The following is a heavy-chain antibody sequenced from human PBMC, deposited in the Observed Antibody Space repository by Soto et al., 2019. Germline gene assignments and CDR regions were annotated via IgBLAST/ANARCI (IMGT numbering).Heavy chain of an antibody. D-gene: IGHD3-10*01. CDR2: INPSGGST. Sequence: ASVKVSCKASGYTFTSYYMHWVRQAPGQGLEWMGIINPSGGSTSYAQNFQGRVTITRDTSASTAYMELSGLRSEDTAVYYCARGAPPDYWGLGTLVTVSS. J-gene: IGHJ4*02. V-gene: IGHV1-46*01. CDR1: GYTFTSYY. CDR3: ARGAPPDY.